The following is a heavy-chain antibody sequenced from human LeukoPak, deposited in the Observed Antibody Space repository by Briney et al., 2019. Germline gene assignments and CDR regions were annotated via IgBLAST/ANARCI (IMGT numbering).Heavy chain of an antibody. V-gene: IGHV3-30*02. Sequence: GGSLRLSCAASGFTFSSYGMHWVRQAPGKGLEWVAFIRYDGSNKYYADSVKGRFTISRDNSKNTLYLQMNRLRAEDTAVYYCAKDLTYYYDSSGYYFDYWGQGTLVTVSS. CDR3: AKDLTYYYDSSGYYFDY. D-gene: IGHD3-22*01. J-gene: IGHJ4*02. CDR2: IRYDGSNK. CDR1: GFTFSSYG.